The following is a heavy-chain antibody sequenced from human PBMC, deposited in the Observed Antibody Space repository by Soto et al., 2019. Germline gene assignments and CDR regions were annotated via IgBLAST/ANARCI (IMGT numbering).Heavy chain of an antibody. CDR2: ISSSSSTI. J-gene: IGHJ4*02. CDR1: GFTFSSYS. D-gene: IGHD5-18*01. V-gene: IGHV3-48*02. Sequence: EVQLVESGGGLVQPGGSLRLSCAASGFTFSSYSMNWVRQAPGKGLEWVSYISSSSSTIYYADSVKGRFTISRDNAKNSLYLQMNSLSDEDTAVYYCATDLGYGLFDYWGQGTLVTVSS. CDR3: ATDLGYGLFDY.